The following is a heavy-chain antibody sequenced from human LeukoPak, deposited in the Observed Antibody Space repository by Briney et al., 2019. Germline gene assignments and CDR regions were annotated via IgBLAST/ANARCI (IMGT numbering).Heavy chain of an antibody. Sequence: GGSLRLSCAASGFTFSSYAMSWVRQAPGKGLEWVSAISGSGGSTYYADSVKGRFTISRDNSKNTLSLQMNSLRAEDTAVYYCAKDNQYYYDSSGSPSDYWGQGTLVTVSS. CDR1: GFTFSSYA. V-gene: IGHV3-23*01. J-gene: IGHJ4*02. CDR2: ISGSGGST. D-gene: IGHD3-22*01. CDR3: AKDNQYYYDSSGSPSDY.